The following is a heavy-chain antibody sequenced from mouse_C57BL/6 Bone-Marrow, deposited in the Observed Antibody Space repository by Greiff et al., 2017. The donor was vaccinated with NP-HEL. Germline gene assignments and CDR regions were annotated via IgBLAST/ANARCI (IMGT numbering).Heavy chain of an antibody. CDR1: GYTFTTYW. CDR2: LDPSDSYT. Sequence: QVQLQQPGAELVKPGASVKLSCKASGYTFTTYWMQWVKQRPGQGLEWIGELDPSDSYTNYNQKFKGKATFTVDTSSSTAHMQLSSLTSEDSAVYYGARKAYYGRSYEFAYWGQGTLVTVSA. CDR3: ARKAYYGRSYEFAY. J-gene: IGHJ3*01. D-gene: IGHD1-1*01. V-gene: IGHV1-50*01.